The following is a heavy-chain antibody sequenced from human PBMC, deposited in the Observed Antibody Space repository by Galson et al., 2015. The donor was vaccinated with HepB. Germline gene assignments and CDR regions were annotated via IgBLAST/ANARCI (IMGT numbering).Heavy chain of an antibody. Sequence: CAISGGSVSSYSAGWNWIRQSPSRGLEWLGRTYYRSTWYIDYAVSVNVRISITPYTSRNQFSLQLSSVTPADTANYDCAGGGLVRGALGGIDPWGQGILVTVSS. V-gene: IGHV6-1*01. CDR3: AGGGLVRGALGGIDP. CDR1: GGSVSSYSAG. CDR2: TYYRSTWYI. J-gene: IGHJ5*02. D-gene: IGHD1-26*01.